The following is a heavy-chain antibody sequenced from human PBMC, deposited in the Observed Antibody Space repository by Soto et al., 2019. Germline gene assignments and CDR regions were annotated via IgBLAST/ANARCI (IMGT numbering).Heavy chain of an antibody. CDR3: APERSGSSSWCGLLDY. Sequence: GGSLRLACAASGFTFSSYAMSWVRQAPGKGLEWVSAISGSGGSTYYADSVKGRFTISRDNSKNTLYLQMNSLRAEDTAVYYCAPERSGSSSWCGLLDYWGQGTLVTVSA. CDR1: GFTFSSYA. D-gene: IGHD6-13*01. CDR2: ISGSGGST. V-gene: IGHV3-23*01. J-gene: IGHJ4*02.